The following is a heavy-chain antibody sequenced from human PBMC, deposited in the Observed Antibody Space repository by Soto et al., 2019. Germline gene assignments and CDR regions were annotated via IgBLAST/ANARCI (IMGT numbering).Heavy chain of an antibody. J-gene: IGHJ4*02. CDR3: AKDTSGYCSGGSCYPYSPIDY. CDR1: GFTFSSYA. Sequence: PGGSLRLSCAASGFTFSSYAMSWVRQAPGKGLEWVSAISGSGGSTYYADSVKGRFTISRDNSKNTLYLQMNSLRAEDTAVYYCAKDTSGYCSGGSCYPYSPIDYWGQGTLVTVSS. V-gene: IGHV3-23*01. CDR2: ISGSGGST. D-gene: IGHD2-15*01.